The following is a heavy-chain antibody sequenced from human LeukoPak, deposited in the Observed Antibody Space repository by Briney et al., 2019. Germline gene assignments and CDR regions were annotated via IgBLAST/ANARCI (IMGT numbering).Heavy chain of an antibody. Sequence: GRSLRLSCAASGFTFSDFGMHWVRQAPGKGLEWVAVIWYDGSKKYYGDSVKGRFTISRDNSKNTLYLQMNSLRAEDTAVYYCARESRQWLVLGGVDYWGQGTLVTVSS. V-gene: IGHV3-33*01. CDR3: ARESRQWLVLGGVDY. CDR2: IWYDGSKK. D-gene: IGHD6-19*01. CDR1: GFTFSDFG. J-gene: IGHJ4*02.